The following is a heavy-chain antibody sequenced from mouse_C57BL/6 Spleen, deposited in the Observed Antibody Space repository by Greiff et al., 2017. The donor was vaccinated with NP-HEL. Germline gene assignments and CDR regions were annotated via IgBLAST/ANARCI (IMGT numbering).Heavy chain of an antibody. J-gene: IGHJ4*01. D-gene: IGHD2-2*01. CDR3: ARESVPENYYGSPYAMGN. CDR1: GYTFTSYW. CDR2: IHPNRGST. V-gene: IGHV1-64*01. Sequence: QVQLQQSGAELVKPGASVKLSCKASGYTFTSYWMHWVKQRPGQGLEWIGMIHPNRGSTNYNEKIKSKATLTVDKSSSTAYMQCSSLTSEDSAVYYCARESVPENYYGSPYAMGNWGQGTSVTVSS.